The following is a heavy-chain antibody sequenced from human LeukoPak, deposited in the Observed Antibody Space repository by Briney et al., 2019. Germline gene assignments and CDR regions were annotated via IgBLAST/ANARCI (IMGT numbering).Heavy chain of an antibody. CDR1: GFTFSSYT. J-gene: IGHJ3*02. Sequence: SGGSLRLSCAASGFTFSSYTMKWVRQAPGKGLEWVSSISSSSSYIYYADSVQGRFTISRDNAKNSLYLQMNSLRAEDTAVYYCARDNSSSWYYAFDIWGQGTMVTVSS. CDR2: ISSSSSYI. D-gene: IGHD6-13*01. CDR3: ARDNSSSWYYAFDI. V-gene: IGHV3-21*01.